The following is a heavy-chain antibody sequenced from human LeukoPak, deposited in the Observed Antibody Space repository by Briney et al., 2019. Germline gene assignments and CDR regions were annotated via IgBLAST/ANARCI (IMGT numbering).Heavy chain of an antibody. CDR3: ARDRSRYFDL. CDR1: GYTFSGFY. Sequence: GGSVKVSCKASGYTFSGFYMHWVRQAPGQGLEWMGWINPNGGGTDYAQKFQGRVTMTRDTSISTVYMELNRLTSDDTAVYYCARDRSRYFDLWGRGTLVTVSS. CDR2: INPNGGGT. J-gene: IGHJ2*01. V-gene: IGHV1-2*02.